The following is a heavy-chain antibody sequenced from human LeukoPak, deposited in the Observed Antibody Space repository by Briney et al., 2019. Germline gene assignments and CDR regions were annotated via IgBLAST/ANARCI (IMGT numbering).Heavy chain of an antibody. Sequence: ASVKVSCKASGGTFSSYAISWVRQAPGQGLEWMGGIIPIFGTANYAQKFQGRVTITADESTSTAYTELSSLRSEDTAVYYCAASGKVPAAISAYWGQGTLVTVSS. V-gene: IGHV1-69*01. CDR3: AASGKVPAAISAY. J-gene: IGHJ4*02. CDR2: IIPIFGTA. D-gene: IGHD2-2*02. CDR1: GGTFSSYA.